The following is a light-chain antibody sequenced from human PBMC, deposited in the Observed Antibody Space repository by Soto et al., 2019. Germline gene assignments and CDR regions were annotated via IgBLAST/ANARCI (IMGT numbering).Light chain of an antibody. CDR1: QSVSSGY. Sequence: DIVLTQSPGTLSLSPGDRATLSCRASQSVSSGYLAWYQQKPGQAPRLLIHGTSSRAAGIPDRFSGSGSGTDFTLTISRLEPEDFAVYFCQQYGRSPRTCGQGTKVEI. J-gene: IGKJ1*01. CDR2: GTS. CDR3: QQYGRSPRT. V-gene: IGKV3-20*01.